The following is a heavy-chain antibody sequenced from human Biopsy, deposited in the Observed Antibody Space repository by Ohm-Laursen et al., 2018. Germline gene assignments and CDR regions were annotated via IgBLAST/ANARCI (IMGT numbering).Heavy chain of an antibody. CDR3: ARGPHSGSHSCFDY. CDR2: IIPMFGTA. Sequence: VKISCKASGYPFITYGISWVRQAPGQGLEWMGGIIPMFGTANYAQMFQGRVTISADESTSTSYMELSSLTTEDTAIYYCARGPHSGSHSCFDYWGRGTLVTVSS. V-gene: IGHV1-69*13. D-gene: IGHD1-26*01. J-gene: IGHJ4*02. CDR1: GYPFITYG.